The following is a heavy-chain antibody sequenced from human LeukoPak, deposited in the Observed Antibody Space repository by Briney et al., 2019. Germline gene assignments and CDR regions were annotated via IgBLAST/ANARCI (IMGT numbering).Heavy chain of an antibody. CDR2: ISVSGGST. D-gene: IGHD6-13*01. CDR1: GFTFSSYA. CDR3: AKTGTPWYYFDY. V-gene: IGHV3-23*01. J-gene: IGHJ4*02. Sequence: PGGSLRLSCAASGFTFSSYAMSWVRQAPGKGLEWVSAISVSGGSTYYADSVKGRFTISRDNSKNTLYLQMNSLRAEDTAVYYCAKTGTPWYYFDYWGQETLGTVSS.